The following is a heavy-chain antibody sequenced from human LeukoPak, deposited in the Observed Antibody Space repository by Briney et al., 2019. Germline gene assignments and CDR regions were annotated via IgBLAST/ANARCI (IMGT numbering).Heavy chain of an antibody. D-gene: IGHD2-2*02. CDR1: GYTLTELS. V-gene: IGHV1-24*01. CDR3: ATVACSSTSCYKAFDY. CDR2: FDPEDGET. Sequence: ASVKVSCKVSGYTLTELSMHWVRRAPGKGLEWMGGFDPEDGETIYAQKFQGRVTMTEDTSTDTAYMELSSLRSEDTAVYYCATVACSSTSCYKAFDYWGQGTLVTVSS. J-gene: IGHJ4*02.